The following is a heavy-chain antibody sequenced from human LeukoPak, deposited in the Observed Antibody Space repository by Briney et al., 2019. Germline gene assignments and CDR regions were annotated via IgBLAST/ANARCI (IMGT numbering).Heavy chain of an antibody. V-gene: IGHV3-20*04. J-gene: IGHJ6*03. D-gene: IGHD6-19*01. CDR2: INWNGGST. CDR1: GFTFDDYG. Sequence: GGSLRLSRAASGFTFDDYGMSWVRQAPGKGLEWVSGINWNGGSTGYADSVKGRFTISRDNAKNSLYLQMNSLRAEDTALYYCARDGNRRLVPRYMEVWGKGTTVTVSS. CDR3: ARDGNRRLVPRYMEV.